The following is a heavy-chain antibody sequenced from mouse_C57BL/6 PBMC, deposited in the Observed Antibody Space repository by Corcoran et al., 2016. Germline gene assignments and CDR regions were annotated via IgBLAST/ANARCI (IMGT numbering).Heavy chain of an antibody. Sequence: EVQLQQSGPELVKPGASVKISCKASGYTFTDYYMNWVKQSHGKSLEWIGDINPNNGGTSYNQKFKGKATLTVDKSSSTAYMELRSLTSEDSAVYYCARERIYDYDDFDYWGQGTTLTVSS. D-gene: IGHD2-4*01. CDR3: ARERIYDYDDFDY. CDR1: GYTFTDYY. V-gene: IGHV1-26*01. CDR2: INPNNGGT. J-gene: IGHJ2*01.